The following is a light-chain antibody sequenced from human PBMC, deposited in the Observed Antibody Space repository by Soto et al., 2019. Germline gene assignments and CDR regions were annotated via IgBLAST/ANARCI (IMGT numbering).Light chain of an antibody. CDR3: KRTDRAPLT. CDR1: QGIRDY. J-gene: IGKJ4*02. CDR2: GGS. Sequence: DIQMTQSPSSLSAAVGDRVTITCRASQGIRDYLVWYQQKPGKPPTALIYGGSTLRSGVPSRFSGSESGRTFTLTISRMQQEEVATYYWKRTDRAPLTFGGGPKVEIK. V-gene: IGKV1-27*01.